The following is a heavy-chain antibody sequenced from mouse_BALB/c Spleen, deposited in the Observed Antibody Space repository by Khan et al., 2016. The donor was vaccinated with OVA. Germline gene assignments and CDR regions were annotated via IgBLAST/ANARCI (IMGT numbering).Heavy chain of an antibody. CDR3: ARDRIDY. V-gene: IGHV1-7*01. CDR1: GYTFTTYW. CDR2: INPTSGFT. Sequence: QVRLQQSGAELAKPGASVKMSCKASGYTFTTYWMHWVKQRPGQGLEWIGYINPTSGFTDYNQKFTDKATLTADKSSSTAYMQLSSLTSDDSAVYYCARDRIDYWGQGTTLTVSS. J-gene: IGHJ2*01.